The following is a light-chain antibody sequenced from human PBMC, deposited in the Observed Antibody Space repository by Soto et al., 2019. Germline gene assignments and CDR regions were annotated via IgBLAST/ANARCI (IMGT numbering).Light chain of an antibody. J-gene: IGKJ1*01. Sequence: EIVLTQSPGTLSLSPGERATLSCRASQSVSRSYLAWYQQKLGQAPRLLIYGASSRATGIPDRFSGNGSGTDFTLTISRLEPEDFAVYYCQQYDSSPWTFGQGTKVEIK. V-gene: IGKV3-20*01. CDR1: QSVSRSY. CDR2: GAS. CDR3: QQYDSSPWT.